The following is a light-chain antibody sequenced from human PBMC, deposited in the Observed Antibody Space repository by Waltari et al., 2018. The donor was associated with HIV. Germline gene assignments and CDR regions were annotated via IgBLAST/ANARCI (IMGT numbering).Light chain of an antibody. Sequence: QSVLTQPPSVSGAPGQKVTISCTGTSSTIGAAYDVPWYRQLPGTAPKLLIYRSDARPSGVPDRFSGSRSGASASLVINGLQADDEAEYYCQSYDSSLFWVFGGGTKLTVL. V-gene: IGLV1-40*01. CDR2: RSD. CDR3: QSYDSSLFWV. J-gene: IGLJ3*02. CDR1: SSTIGAAYD.